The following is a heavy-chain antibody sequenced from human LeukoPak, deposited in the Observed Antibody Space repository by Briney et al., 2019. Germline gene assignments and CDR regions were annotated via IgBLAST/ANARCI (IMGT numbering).Heavy chain of an antibody. CDR3: ARDTAMVTGNWFDP. CDR1: GGSISSYY. Sequence: PSETLSLTCSVSGGSISSYYWSWIRQPPGRGLEWIGYIYYSGNTNYNPSLTSRVTISVDTSKNQFSLKLSSVTAADTAVYYCARDTAMVTGNWFDPWGQGTLVTVSS. J-gene: IGHJ5*02. D-gene: IGHD5-18*01. CDR2: IYYSGNT. V-gene: IGHV4-59*12.